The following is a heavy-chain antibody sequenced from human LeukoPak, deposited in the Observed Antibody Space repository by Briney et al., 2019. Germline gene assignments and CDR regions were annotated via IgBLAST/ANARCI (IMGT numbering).Heavy chain of an antibody. D-gene: IGHD3-9*01. V-gene: IGHV3-23*01. CDR2: ISGSGGST. CDR1: GITFSSYA. J-gene: IGHJ6*02. CDR3: ARGVHYDILTGYYIPYYYGMDV. Sequence: GGSLRLSCAASGITFSSYAMSWVRQAPGKGLEWVSAISGSGGSTYYADSVKGRFTISRDNAKNSLYLQMNSLRAEDTAVYYCARGVHYDILTGYYIPYYYGMDVWGQGTTVTVSS.